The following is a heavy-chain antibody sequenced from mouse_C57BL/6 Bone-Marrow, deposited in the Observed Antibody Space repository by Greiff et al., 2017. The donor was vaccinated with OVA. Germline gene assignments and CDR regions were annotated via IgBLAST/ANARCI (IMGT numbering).Heavy chain of an antibody. Sequence: VQLKQPGAELVRPGTSVKLSCKASGYTFTSYWMHWVKQRPGQGLEWIGVIDPSDSYTNYNQKFKGKATLTVDTSSSTAYMQLSSLTSEDSAVYYCARSDYYYGSSLLRWYFDVWGTGTTVTVSS. CDR1: GYTFTSYW. J-gene: IGHJ1*03. D-gene: IGHD1-1*01. CDR2: IDPSDSYT. V-gene: IGHV1-59*01. CDR3: ARSDYYYGSSLLRWYFDV.